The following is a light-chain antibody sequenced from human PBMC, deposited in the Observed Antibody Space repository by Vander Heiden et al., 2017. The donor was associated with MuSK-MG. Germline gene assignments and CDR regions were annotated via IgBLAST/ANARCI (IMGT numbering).Light chain of an antibody. J-gene: IGKJ2*01. CDR3: QQRHNTPYS. CDR2: SAS. CDR1: QPIGSY. Sequence: DIQMTQSPSSLSASVGDRVTITCRASQPIGSYLNWYQQKPGKAPNLLIYSASSLQSGVPSRFSGSGSGTDFTLTISRLQPEDFATYYCQQRHNTPYSFGQGTKMEIK. V-gene: IGKV1-39*01.